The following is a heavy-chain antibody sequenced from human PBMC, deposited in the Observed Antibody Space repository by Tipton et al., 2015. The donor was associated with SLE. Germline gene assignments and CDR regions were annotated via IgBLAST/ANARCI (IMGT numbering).Heavy chain of an antibody. J-gene: IGHJ4*02. D-gene: IGHD1-14*01. CDR2: ISYDGSNK. CDR3: ARPQTAYYFDY. V-gene: IGHV3-30-3*01. Sequence: SLRLSCAASGFTFSNAWMSWVRQAPGKGLEWVAVISYDGSNKYYADSVKGRFTISRDNSKNTLYLRMNSLRAEDTAVYYCARPQTAYYFDYWGQGTLVTVSS. CDR1: GFTFSNAW.